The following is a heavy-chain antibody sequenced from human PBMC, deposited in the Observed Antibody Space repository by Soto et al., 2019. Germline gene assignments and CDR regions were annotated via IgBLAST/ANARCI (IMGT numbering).Heavy chain of an antibody. CDR3: AREPQQLVMLGWFEP. CDR2: ISAYNGNT. V-gene: IGHV1-18*04. CDR1: GYTFTSYG. J-gene: IGHJ5*02. D-gene: IGHD6-6*01. Sequence: QVQLVQSGAEVKKPGASVKVSCKASGYTFTSYGISWVRQAPGQGLEWMGWISAYNGNTNYAQKLQGRVTMTTDTSTSTAYMELRSLRSADTAVYYCAREPQQLVMLGWFEPWGQGTLVTVSS.